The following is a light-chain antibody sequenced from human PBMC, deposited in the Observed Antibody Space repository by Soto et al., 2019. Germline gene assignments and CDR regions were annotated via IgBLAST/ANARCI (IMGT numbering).Light chain of an antibody. Sequence: QSSLTQPASVSGSPGQSITISCTGTSSDVGIYNYVSWYQQHPGKAPELMIYQVTNRPSGVSNRFSGSKSGNTASLTISGLQAEDEADYYCSSYTGSTNYVFGTGTKV. CDR2: QVT. J-gene: IGLJ1*01. V-gene: IGLV2-14*01. CDR3: SSYTGSTNYV. CDR1: SSDVGIYNY.